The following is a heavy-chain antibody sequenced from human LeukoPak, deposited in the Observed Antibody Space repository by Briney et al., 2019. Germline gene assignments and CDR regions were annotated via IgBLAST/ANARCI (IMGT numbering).Heavy chain of an antibody. CDR2: IIPIFSTA. V-gene: IGHV1-69*13. J-gene: IGHJ4*02. CDR3: SSASGDYLSIGY. D-gene: IGHD4-17*01. CDR1: GCTFSSYA. Sequence: SVKVSCKASGCTFSSYANSWVRQAPGQGLEWMGGIIPIFSTANYAQKFQGRVTTTADESTSTAYMELSSPMTEDKAVYYCSSASGDYLSIGYWGERTLVSASS.